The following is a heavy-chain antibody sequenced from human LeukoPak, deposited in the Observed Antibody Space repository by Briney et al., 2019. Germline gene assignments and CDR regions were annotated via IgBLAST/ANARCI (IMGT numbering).Heavy chain of an antibody. CDR3: ARGIFSGWYKKVSWFDP. Sequence: SETLSLTCAVYGGSFSGYSWSWIRQPPGKGLEWIGEINHSGSTNYNPSLKSRVTISVDTSKNQFSLKLSSVTAADTAVYYCARGIFSGWYKKVSWFDPWGQGTLVTVSS. J-gene: IGHJ5*02. CDR2: INHSGST. V-gene: IGHV4-34*01. D-gene: IGHD6-19*01. CDR1: GGSFSGYS.